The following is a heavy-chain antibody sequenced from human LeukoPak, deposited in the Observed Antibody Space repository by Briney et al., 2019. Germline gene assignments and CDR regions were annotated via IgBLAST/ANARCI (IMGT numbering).Heavy chain of an antibody. CDR1: GDTVSSNSVA. CDR2: TYYRSKWYN. V-gene: IGHV6-1*01. CDR3: ARAGATLSMWFDP. D-gene: IGHD1-26*01. J-gene: IGHJ5*02. Sequence: SQTLSLTCAISGDTVSSNSVAWNWIRQSPSIGLEWLVRTYYRSKWYNDYAVSVKSRITINPDTSKNQFSLQLNSVTPEDTAVYYCARAGATLSMWFDPWGQGTLVTVSS.